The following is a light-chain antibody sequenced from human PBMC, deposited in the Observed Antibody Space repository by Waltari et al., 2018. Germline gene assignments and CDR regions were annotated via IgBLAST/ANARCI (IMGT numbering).Light chain of an antibody. V-gene: IGKV1-39*01. CDR2: VVS. CDR1: QTINKY. J-gene: IGKJ4*01. Sequence: DIHMTQSPSSLSASVGDGVTITCRASQTINKYLNWYQQKPGKAPKVLISVVSYLHTGVPSRFSGSGSGTDFTLTISSLQPEDFATYYCQQSDSLPLTFGGGTKVEIK. CDR3: QQSDSLPLT.